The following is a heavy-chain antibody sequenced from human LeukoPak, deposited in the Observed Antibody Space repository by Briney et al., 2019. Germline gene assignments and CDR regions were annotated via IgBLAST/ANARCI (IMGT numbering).Heavy chain of an antibody. D-gene: IGHD3-16*02. CDR2: INHSGST. J-gene: IGHJ4*02. V-gene: IGHV4-34*01. Sequence: SETLSLTCAVYGGSFSGYYWSWIRQPPGKGLEWIGEINHSGSTNYNPSLKSRVTISVDTFKNQFSLKLSTVTAVDTAVYYCARVGYDYVWGSYRLLDYWGQGTLVTVSS. CDR3: ARVGYDYVWGSYRLLDY. CDR1: GGSFSGYY.